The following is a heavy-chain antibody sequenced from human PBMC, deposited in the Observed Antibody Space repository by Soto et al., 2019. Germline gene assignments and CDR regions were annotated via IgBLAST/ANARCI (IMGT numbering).Heavy chain of an antibody. CDR3: ARVSFYGDYGDWFDP. Sequence: QVQLVESGGGVVQPGRSLRLSCAASGFTFSSYAMHWVRQAPGKGLVWVAVISYDGSNKYYADSVKGRFTISRDNSKNTLYLQMNSLRAEDTAVYYCARVSFYGDYGDWFDPWGQGTLVTVSS. CDR2: ISYDGSNK. J-gene: IGHJ5*02. D-gene: IGHD4-17*01. CDR1: GFTFSSYA. V-gene: IGHV3-30-3*01.